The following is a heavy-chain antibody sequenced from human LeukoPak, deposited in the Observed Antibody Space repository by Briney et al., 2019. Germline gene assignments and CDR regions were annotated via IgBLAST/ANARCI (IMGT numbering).Heavy chain of an antibody. D-gene: IGHD3-10*01. J-gene: IGHJ5*02. V-gene: IGHV3-20*04. Sequence: GGSLRLSCAASGFTFDDYTMSWVRPAPGKGLEWVSGINWNGGSTGYVDSVKGRFTISRDNAKNSLYLQMNSLRAEDTAVYYCARGARWFGEFDPWGQGTLVTVSS. CDR3: ARGARWFGEFDP. CDR2: INWNGGST. CDR1: GFTFDDYT.